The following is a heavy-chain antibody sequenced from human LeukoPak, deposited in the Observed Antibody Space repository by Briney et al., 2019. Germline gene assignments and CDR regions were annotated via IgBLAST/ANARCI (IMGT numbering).Heavy chain of an antibody. Sequence: ASVKVSCKVSGYTLTELSMHWVRQAPGKGLEWMGGFDPEDGETIYAQKFQGRVTMTEDTSTDTAYMELSSLRSEDTAVYYCATDPSALYCSGGSCYSVRPYYYYGMDVWGQGTTVTVSS. J-gene: IGHJ6*02. V-gene: IGHV1-24*01. D-gene: IGHD2-15*01. CDR3: ATDPSALYCSGGSCYSVRPYYYYGMDV. CDR2: FDPEDGET. CDR1: GYTLTELS.